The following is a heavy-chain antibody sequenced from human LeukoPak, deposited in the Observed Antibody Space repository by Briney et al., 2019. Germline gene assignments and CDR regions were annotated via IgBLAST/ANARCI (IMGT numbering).Heavy chain of an antibody. D-gene: IGHD1-1*01. V-gene: IGHV3-66*01. Sequence: GGSLRPSCAVSGFTVSSAYMSWVRQAPGKGLEWVSVIYSGGIRNYADSVRGRFTISRDMSKNTLSLEMNSLRAEDTAVYYCAGDADVDLDWIALEYWGQGTLVTVSS. CDR2: IYSGGIR. J-gene: IGHJ4*02. CDR3: AGDADVDLDWIALEY. CDR1: GFTVSSAY.